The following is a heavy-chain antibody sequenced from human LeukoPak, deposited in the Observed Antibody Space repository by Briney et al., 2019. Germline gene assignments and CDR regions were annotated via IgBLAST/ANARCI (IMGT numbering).Heavy chain of an antibody. J-gene: IGHJ4*02. Sequence: PGGSLRLSCAASGFTFSSYSMNWVRQAPGKGLEWVSSITSSSSYIYYADSVKGRFTISRDNAKNSRYLQMNSLRDEDTAVNYCARRLPGSGYSEFDYWGQGTLVTVFS. D-gene: IGHD3-22*01. CDR1: GFTFSSYS. CDR3: ARRLPGSGYSEFDY. V-gene: IGHV3-21*01. CDR2: ITSSSSYI.